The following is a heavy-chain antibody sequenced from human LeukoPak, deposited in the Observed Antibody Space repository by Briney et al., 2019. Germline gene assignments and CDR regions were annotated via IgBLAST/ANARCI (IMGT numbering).Heavy chain of an antibody. CDR1: GGSISSGGYY. CDR3: ARLSGSPYYFDY. J-gene: IGHJ4*02. V-gene: IGHV4-30-2*01. D-gene: IGHD1-26*01. Sequence: PSQTLSLTCTVSGGSISSGGYYWSWIRQPPGKGLEWIGYIYHSGSTYYNPSLKSRVTILVDRSKNQFSLKLSSVTAADTAVYYCARLSGSPYYFDYWGQGTLVTVSS. CDR2: IYHSGST.